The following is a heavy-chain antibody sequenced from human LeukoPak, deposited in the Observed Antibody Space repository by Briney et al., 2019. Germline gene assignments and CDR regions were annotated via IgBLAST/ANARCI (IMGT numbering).Heavy chain of an antibody. V-gene: IGHV3-7*01. D-gene: IGHD6-19*01. CDR1: RFTFSSYW. Sequence: GGSLRLSCAASRFTFSSYWMSWVRQAPGKGLGWVANIKQDGSEKYYVDSVKGRFTISRDNAKNSLYLQMNSLRAEDTAVYYCARVGSGWAFDYWGQGTLVTVSS. CDR2: IKQDGSEK. J-gene: IGHJ4*02. CDR3: ARVGSGWAFDY.